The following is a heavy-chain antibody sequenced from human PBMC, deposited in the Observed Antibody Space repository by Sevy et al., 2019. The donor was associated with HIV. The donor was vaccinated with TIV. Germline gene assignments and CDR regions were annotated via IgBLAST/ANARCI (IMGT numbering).Heavy chain of an antibody. CDR3: AREATVVTLATYYFDF. CDR2: ISYDGSNK. Sequence: GGSLRLSCAASGFTFSSYAMHWVRQAPGKGLEWVAVISYDGSNKYYADSVKGRFTISRDNSKNTLYLQMNSLRADDTAVYYCAREATVVTLATYYFDFWGQGTLVTVSS. V-gene: IGHV3-30-3*01. CDR1: GFTFSSYA. J-gene: IGHJ4*02. D-gene: IGHD4-17*01.